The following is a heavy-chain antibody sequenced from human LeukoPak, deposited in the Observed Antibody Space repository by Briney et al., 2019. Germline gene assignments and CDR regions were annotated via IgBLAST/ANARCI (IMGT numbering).Heavy chain of an antibody. J-gene: IGHJ4*02. Sequence: SETLSLTCTVSGGSISSYYWSWIRQPPGKGLEWIGYIYYSGSTNYNPSLKSRVTMSIDTSKNQFSLKVNSVTAADTAVYYCARDGSNYEAGFDYWGQGTLVTVSS. CDR2: IYYSGST. CDR1: GGSISSYY. V-gene: IGHV4-59*12. CDR3: ARDGSNYEAGFDY. D-gene: IGHD4-11*01.